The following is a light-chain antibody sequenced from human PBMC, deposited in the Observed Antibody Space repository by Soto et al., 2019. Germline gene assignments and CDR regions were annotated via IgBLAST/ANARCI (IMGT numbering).Light chain of an antibody. CDR3: SSYAASSPSVL. Sequence: QFALTQPASVAGSPGQSITISCTGISNTVETYTLVSWYQQYPGEAPNLIIYEDTKRPSGVSDRFSGFKSGNTASLTISGLQRDDESHYYCSSYAASSPSVLFGGGTKLTVL. CDR2: EDT. CDR1: SNTVETYTL. J-gene: IGLJ3*02. V-gene: IGLV2-23*01.